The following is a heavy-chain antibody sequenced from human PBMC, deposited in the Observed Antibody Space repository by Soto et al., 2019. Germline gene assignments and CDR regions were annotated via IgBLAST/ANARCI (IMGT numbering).Heavy chain of an antibody. CDR2: MNPNSGNT. J-gene: IGHJ6*02. Sequence: ASVKVSCKASGYTFTSYDINWVRQATGQGLEWMGWMNPNSGNTGYAQKFQGRVTMTRNTSISTAYMELSSLRSEDTAVYYCARDGVGTSYYYYGMDVWGQGTTVTVSS. V-gene: IGHV1-8*01. CDR3: ARDGVGTSYYYYGMDV. D-gene: IGHD3-10*01. CDR1: GYTFTSYD.